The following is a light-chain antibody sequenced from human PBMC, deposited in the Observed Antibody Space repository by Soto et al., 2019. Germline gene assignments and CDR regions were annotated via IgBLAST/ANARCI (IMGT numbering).Light chain of an antibody. CDR2: GSS. Sequence: DIVLTQSPGTLSLSPGERATLSCRASQSVSTSLAWYQQKPGQAPRLLISGSSSRATGIPDRFSGSGSGTDFTLTISRLEPEDFAVYYCQQYGNSPLTFGQGTRLEIK. CDR3: QQYGNSPLT. J-gene: IGKJ5*01. CDR1: QSVSTS. V-gene: IGKV3-20*01.